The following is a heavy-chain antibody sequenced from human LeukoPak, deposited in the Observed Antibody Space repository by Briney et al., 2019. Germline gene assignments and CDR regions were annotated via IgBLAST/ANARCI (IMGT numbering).Heavy chain of an antibody. D-gene: IGHD4-23*01. V-gene: IGHV4-59*01. CDR1: GGSLSSYY. CDR2: IYYSGST. CDR3: AKMTTMADWFDP. J-gene: IGHJ5*02. Sequence: SETLSLTCTVSGGSLSSYYWSWIRQPPGKGVEWIGYIYYSGSTNYNPSLKSRVTISVDTSKNQFSLKLSSVTAADTAVYYCAKMTTMADWFDPWGQGTLVTVSS.